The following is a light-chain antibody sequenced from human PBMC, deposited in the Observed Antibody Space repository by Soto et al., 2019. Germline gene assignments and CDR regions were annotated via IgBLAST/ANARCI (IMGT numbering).Light chain of an antibody. V-gene: IGKV1-8*01. CDR1: QGISSY. Sequence: AIRMTQSPSSLSASTGDRVTITCRASQGISSYLAWYQQKPGKAPKLLIYAASTLQSGVPSRFSGSGSGTDFTLTISCLQSEDFAVYYCQQYHNLWAFGRGTKVDIK. J-gene: IGKJ1*01. CDR3: QQYHNLWA. CDR2: AAS.